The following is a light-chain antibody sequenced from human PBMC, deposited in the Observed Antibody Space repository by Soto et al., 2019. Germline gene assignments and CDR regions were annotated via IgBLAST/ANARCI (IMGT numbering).Light chain of an antibody. Sequence: IQLTQSPASLSASVGDRVTITCRASKGMSTYLAWYQQKPVKAPKLLIYAASTLQSGVTSRFSGSGSGTDFTVTISSRQPENFATYFCQQLHSYPYTFGQGTKLDIK. CDR2: AAS. J-gene: IGKJ2*01. V-gene: IGKV1-9*01. CDR1: KGMSTY. CDR3: QQLHSYPYT.